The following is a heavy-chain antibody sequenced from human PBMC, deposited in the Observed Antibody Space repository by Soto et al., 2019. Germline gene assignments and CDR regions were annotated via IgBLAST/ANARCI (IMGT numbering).Heavy chain of an antibody. Sequence: SETLSLTCTVSGGSISSSSYYWGWIRQPPGKGLEWIGSIYYSGSTYYNPSLKSRVTISVDTSKNQFSLKLSSVTAADTAVYYCGRHEGNDMLTGYPLDYWAQGTLVTVSS. V-gene: IGHV4-39*01. D-gene: IGHD3-9*01. J-gene: IGHJ4*02. CDR2: IYYSGST. CDR3: GRHEGNDMLTGYPLDY. CDR1: GGSISSSSYY.